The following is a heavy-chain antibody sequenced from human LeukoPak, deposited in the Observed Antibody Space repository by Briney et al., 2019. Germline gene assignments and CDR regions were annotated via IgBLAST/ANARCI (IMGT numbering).Heavy chain of an antibody. Sequence: SETLFLTCTVSGGSISSYYWSWIRQPAGKGLEWIGRIYTSGSTNYNPSLKSRVTMSVDTSKNQFSLKLSFVTAADTAVYYCARGVYSSSWDWFDPWGQGTLVTVSS. CDR2: IYTSGST. J-gene: IGHJ5*02. CDR3: ARGVYSSSWDWFDP. D-gene: IGHD6-13*01. V-gene: IGHV4-4*07. CDR1: GGSISSYY.